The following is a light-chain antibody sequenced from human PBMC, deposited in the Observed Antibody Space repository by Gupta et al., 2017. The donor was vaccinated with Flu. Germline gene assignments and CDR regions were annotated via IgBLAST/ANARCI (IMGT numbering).Light chain of an antibody. CDR3: QQSNSFPYA. J-gene: IGKJ3*01. V-gene: IGKV1D-12*01. Sequence: DIQMTQSPSSLSASVGDRVTIPCRASQGISSWLAWYQQKPGKAPKLLIYAASRVQRGVPSRFSGSGSGTDFTLTISSLQPEDFAHYYCQQSNSFPYAFGHGTKVDIK. CDR1: QGISSW. CDR2: AAS.